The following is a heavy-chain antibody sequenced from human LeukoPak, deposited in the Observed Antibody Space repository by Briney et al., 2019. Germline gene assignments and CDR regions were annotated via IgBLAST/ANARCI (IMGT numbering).Heavy chain of an antibody. V-gene: IGHV3-7*01. CDR1: GFTLNSYL. D-gene: IGHD1-14*01. J-gene: IGHJ3*01. Sequence: SGGSLRLSCAASGFTLNSYLMSWVRQAPGRGLEWVANIKKDGSEENYLDSVKGRFTVSRDNAKNSLYLQMSSLRGEDTAVYYCARSNPNRNALDLWGQGTMVTISS. CDR3: ARSNPNRNALDL. CDR2: IKKDGSEE.